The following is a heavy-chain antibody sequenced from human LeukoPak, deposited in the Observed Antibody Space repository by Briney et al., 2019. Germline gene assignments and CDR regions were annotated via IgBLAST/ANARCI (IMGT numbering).Heavy chain of an antibody. J-gene: IGHJ4*02. CDR3: ARSAAIDY. CDR1: GDTFTDYY. V-gene: IGHV1-2*02. Sequence: ASVKVSCKASGDTFTDYYIHWLRQAHGQGLEWMAWINYNSGGTNYAQKFQGRVTMTRDTSISTAYMELSRLRSDDTAVYYCARSAAIDYWGQGTLVTVSS. D-gene: IGHD6-13*01. CDR2: INYNSGGT.